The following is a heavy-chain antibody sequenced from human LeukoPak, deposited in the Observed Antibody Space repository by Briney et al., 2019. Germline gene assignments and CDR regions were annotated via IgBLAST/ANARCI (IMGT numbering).Heavy chain of an antibody. D-gene: IGHD3-22*01. Sequence: SVKVSCKASGGTFSSYAISWVRQAPGQGLEWMGGIIPIFGTANYAQKFQGRVTITADESTSTAYMELSSLRSEDTAVYYCARERYYDSSGYSPDFDYWGQGTLVTVSS. CDR3: ARERYYDSSGYSPDFDY. CDR1: GGTFSSYA. J-gene: IGHJ4*02. CDR2: IIPIFGTA. V-gene: IGHV1-69*13.